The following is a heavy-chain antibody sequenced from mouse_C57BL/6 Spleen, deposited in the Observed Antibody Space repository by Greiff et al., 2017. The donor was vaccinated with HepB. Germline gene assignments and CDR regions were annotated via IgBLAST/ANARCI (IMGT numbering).Heavy chain of an antibody. CDR1: GYTFTSYW. D-gene: IGHD2-1*01. CDR2: IHPSDSDT. V-gene: IGHV1-74*01. J-gene: IGHJ3*01. CDR3: AILDGTPFAY. Sequence: QVQLQQPGAELVKPGASVKVSCKASGYTFTSYWMHWVKQRPGQGLEWIGRIHPSDSDTNYKQKFKGKATLTVDKSSSTAYMQLSRLTYGDSAVYCCAILDGTPFAYWGQGTLVTVSA.